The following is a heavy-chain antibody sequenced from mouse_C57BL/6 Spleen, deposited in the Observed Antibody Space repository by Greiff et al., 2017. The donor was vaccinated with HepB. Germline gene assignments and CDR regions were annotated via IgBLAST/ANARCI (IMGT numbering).Heavy chain of an antibody. V-gene: IGHV3-6*01. CDR3: ARAWYDYDLRYFDV. Sequence: EVKLQESGPGLVKPSQSLSLTCSVTGYSITSGYYWNWIRQFPGNKLEWMGYISYDGSNNYNPSLKNRSSITRDTSKNQFFLKLNSVTTEDTATYYCARAWYDYDLRYFDVWGTGTTVTVSS. D-gene: IGHD2-4*01. CDR2: ISYDGSN. CDR1: GYSITSGYY. J-gene: IGHJ1*03.